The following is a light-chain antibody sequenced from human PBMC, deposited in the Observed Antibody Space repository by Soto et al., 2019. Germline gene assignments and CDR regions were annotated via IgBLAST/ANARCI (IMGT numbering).Light chain of an antibody. J-gene: IGLJ3*02. V-gene: IGLV1-40*01. CDR1: SSNIGAGYD. CDR3: QSYDSSLSGWV. Sequence: QSVLKQPPSVSGAPGQRVTISCTGSSSNIGAGYDVHWYQHLPGTAPKLLIYGSSNRPSGVPDRFSGSKSGTSASLAITGLQAEDEADYYCQSYDSSLSGWVFGGGTQLTVL. CDR2: GSS.